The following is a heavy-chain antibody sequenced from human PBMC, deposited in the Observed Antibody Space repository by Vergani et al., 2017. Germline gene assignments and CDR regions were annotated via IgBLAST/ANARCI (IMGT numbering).Heavy chain of an antibody. V-gene: IGHV4-61*02. CDR1: GGSISSGSYY. J-gene: IGHJ6*02. CDR2: IYTSGST. D-gene: IGHD5-12*01. Sequence: QVQLQESGPGLVKPSQTLSLTCTVSGGSISSGSYYWSWIRQPAGKGLEWIGRIYTSGSTNYNPSLKSRVTISVDTSKNQFSLKLSSVTAADTAVYYCARRVEEWLRLGDDLYGMDVWGQGTTVTVSS. CDR3: ARRVEEWLRLGDDLYGMDV.